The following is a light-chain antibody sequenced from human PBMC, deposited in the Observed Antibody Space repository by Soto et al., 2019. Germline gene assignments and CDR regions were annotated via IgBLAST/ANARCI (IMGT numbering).Light chain of an antibody. Sequence: EIVFTQHPASLSGSRGDRPTLSFRSSQSISTNLAWYQKRPGQAPRLLIYGASTRATGISVRFSGSGSGTEFTLTISSLQSEDFAVYYCQQYNNWPRTFGKGTKVDIK. CDR2: GAS. CDR3: QQYNNWPRT. V-gene: IGKV3-15*01. CDR1: QSISTN. J-gene: IGKJ1*01.